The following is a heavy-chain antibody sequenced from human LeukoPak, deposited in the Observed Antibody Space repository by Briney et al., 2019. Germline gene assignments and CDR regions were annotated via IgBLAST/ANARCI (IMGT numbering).Heavy chain of an antibody. J-gene: IGHJ4*02. CDR2: IYYSGST. V-gene: IGHV4-30-4*01. Sequence: SETLSLTCTVSGGSISSGDYYWSWIRQPPGKGLEWIGYIYYSGSTYYNPSLKSRVTISVDTSKNQFSLKLSSVTAADTAVYYCARPADGYRNFDYWGQGTLVTVSS. CDR1: GGSISSGDYY. D-gene: IGHD5-24*01. CDR3: ARPADGYRNFDY.